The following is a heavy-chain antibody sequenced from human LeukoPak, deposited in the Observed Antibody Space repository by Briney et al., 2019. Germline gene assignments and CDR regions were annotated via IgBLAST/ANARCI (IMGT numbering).Heavy chain of an antibody. CDR2: INHSGST. Sequence: PSETLSLTCAVYGGSFSGYYLSWIRQPPGKGLEWIGEINHSGSTNYNPSLKSRVTISVDTSKNQFSLKLSSVTAADTAVYYCARVALGGITIFGVVTTRHAFDYWGQGTLVTVSS. CDR1: GGSFSGYY. V-gene: IGHV4-34*01. CDR3: ARVALGGITIFGVVTTRHAFDY. J-gene: IGHJ4*02. D-gene: IGHD3-3*01.